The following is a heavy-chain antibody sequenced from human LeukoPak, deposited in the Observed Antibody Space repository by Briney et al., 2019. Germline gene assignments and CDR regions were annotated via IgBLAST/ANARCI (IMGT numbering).Heavy chain of an antibody. J-gene: IGHJ4*02. CDR1: GFTFSSYE. D-gene: IGHD6-13*01. CDR2: ISSSGSTI. CDR3: ARESAAAPWEFDY. V-gene: IGHV3-48*03. Sequence: QPGGSLRLSCAASGFTFSSYEMNWVRQAPGKGLEWVSYISSSGSTIYYADSVKGRFTISRDSAKNSLYLQMNSLRAEDTAVYYCARESAAAPWEFDYWGQGTLVTVSS.